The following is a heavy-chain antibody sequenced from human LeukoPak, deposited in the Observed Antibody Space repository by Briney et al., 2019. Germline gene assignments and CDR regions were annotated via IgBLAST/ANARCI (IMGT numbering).Heavy chain of an antibody. CDR1: GFTVSSNY. J-gene: IGHJ4*02. CDR2: IYSGGST. D-gene: IGHD1-20*01. Sequence: GGSLRLSCAASGFTVSSNYMSWARQAPGKGLEWVSVIYSGGSTYYADSVKGRFTISRDNSKNTLYLQMNSLRAEDTAVYYCAKGGGMTGEDFDYWGQGTLVTVSS. V-gene: IGHV3-53*01. CDR3: AKGGGMTGEDFDY.